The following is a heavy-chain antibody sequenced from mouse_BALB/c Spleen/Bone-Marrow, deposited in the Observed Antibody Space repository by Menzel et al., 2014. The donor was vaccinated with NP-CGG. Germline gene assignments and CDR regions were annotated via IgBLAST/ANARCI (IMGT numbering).Heavy chain of an antibody. CDR2: IWSGGNR. D-gene: IGHD2-4*01. CDR1: GFSISNYA. V-gene: IGHV2-2*02. Sequence: QVQLKDSGPGLVQPSQSLSITCTVSGFSISNYAVHWVRQSPGGGLEWLGVIWSGGNRDYNAAFISRLSISKDNSKSXFFFKMNSLKPNDTAIYYCARNYDFGDYYAMDYWGQGTSVTVSS. CDR3: ARNYDFGDYYAMDY. J-gene: IGHJ4*01.